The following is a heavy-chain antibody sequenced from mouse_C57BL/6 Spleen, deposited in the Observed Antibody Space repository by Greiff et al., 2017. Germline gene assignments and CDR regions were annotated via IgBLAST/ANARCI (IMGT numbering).Heavy chain of an antibody. CDR1: GYAFSSSW. CDR2: IYPGDGDT. D-gene: IGHD4-1*02. CDR3: ARLQLYYYAMDY. V-gene: IGHV1-82*01. J-gene: IGHJ4*01. Sequence: VQLQESGPELVKPGASVKISCKASGYAFSSSWMNWVKQRPGKGLEWIGRIYPGDGDTNYNGKFKGKATLTADQSSSTAYMQLSSLTSEDSAVYFCARLQLYYYAMDYWGQGTSVTVSS.